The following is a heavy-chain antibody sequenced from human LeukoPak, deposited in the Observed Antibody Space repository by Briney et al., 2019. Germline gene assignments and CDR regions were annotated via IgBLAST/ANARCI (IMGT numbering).Heavy chain of an antibody. D-gene: IGHD2-2*01. CDR3: AREFGQLHRRQFDY. CDR1: GGSISSGSYF. V-gene: IGHV4-61*01. CDR2: IYYTGST. J-gene: IGHJ4*02. Sequence: SQTLSLTCTVSGGSISSGSYFWSWIRQPPGKGLEWIGYIYYTGSTIHNPSLQSRVTISVDTSKNQFSLRLNSVTAADTAIYYCAREFGQLHRRQFDYWGQGILVTVSS.